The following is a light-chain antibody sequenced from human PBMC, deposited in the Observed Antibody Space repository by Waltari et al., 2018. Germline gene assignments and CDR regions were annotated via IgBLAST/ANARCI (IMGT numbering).Light chain of an antibody. V-gene: IGKV3-15*01. CDR2: AAS. CDR1: QSISYN. J-gene: IGKJ1*01. Sequence: EIVMTQSPATLSVSPGERATLSCMSSQSISYNLAWYQQKPGQAPRLLISAASTRATGIPARFSGSESGTEFTLTINNMQSEDFAVYYCQQYNNWPQTFGQGTRVEIK. CDR3: QQYNNWPQT.